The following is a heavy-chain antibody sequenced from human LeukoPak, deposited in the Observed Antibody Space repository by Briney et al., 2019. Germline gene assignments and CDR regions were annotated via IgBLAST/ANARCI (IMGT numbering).Heavy chain of an antibody. Sequence: GGSLRLSCAASGFSFSAHTMNWVRQAPGKGREWVSSISSSGTYIYYADSLQGRFTISRDNANNSLSLQMNSLRAEDTAVYYCTREGSHYDFWSGDYSAFYYYYYMDVWGKGTTVTVSS. CDR1: GFSFSAHT. CDR3: TREGSHYDFWSGDYSAFYYYYYMDV. CDR2: ISSSGTYI. J-gene: IGHJ6*03. V-gene: IGHV3-21*01. D-gene: IGHD3-3*01.